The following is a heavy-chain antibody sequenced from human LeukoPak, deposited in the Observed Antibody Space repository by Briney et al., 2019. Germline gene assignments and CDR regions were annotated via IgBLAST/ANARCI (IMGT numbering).Heavy chain of an antibody. D-gene: IGHD3-3*01. CDR3: TRDYDFWSGYYIGKDY. V-gene: IGHV3-49*04. Sequence: PGGSLRLSCAASGFTFDDYGMSWVRQAPGKGLEWVGFIRNKAYGGTTEYAASVKGRFTISRDDSKSIAYLQMNSLKTEDTAVYYCTRDYDFWSGYYIGKDYWGQGTLVTVSS. CDR1: GFTFDDYG. CDR2: IRNKAYGGTT. J-gene: IGHJ4*02.